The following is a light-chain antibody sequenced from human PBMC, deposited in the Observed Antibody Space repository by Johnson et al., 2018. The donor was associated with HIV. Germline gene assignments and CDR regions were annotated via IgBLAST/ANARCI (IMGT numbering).Light chain of an antibody. V-gene: IGLV1-51*02. J-gene: IGLJ1*01. CDR2: ENN. Sequence: QSVLTQPPSVSTAPGQKVTISCSGSSSNIGNNYVSWYQQLPGTAPKLLIYENNKRPSGIPDRFSGSKSGTSATLGINGLQTGDEADYSCGTGDSSLKGVFGTGTKVTVL. CDR1: SSNIGNNY. CDR3: GTGDSSLKGV.